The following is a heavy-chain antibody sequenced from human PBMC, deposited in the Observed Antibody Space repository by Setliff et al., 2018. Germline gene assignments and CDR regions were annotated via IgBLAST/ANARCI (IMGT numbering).Heavy chain of an antibody. V-gene: IGHV1-18*01. CDR3: ARNIMIFGVVNTAEYFQH. CDR1: GYSFSNYD. CDR2: ISVYTGHT. D-gene: IGHD3-3*01. J-gene: IGHJ1*01. Sequence: ASVKVSCKASGYSFSNYDIMWVRQAPGQGLEWMGWISVYTGHTKSAQKFQGRVTMTTDTSTSTAYMELRSLTSDDTAVYYCARNIMIFGVVNTAEYFQHWGQGTLVTVSS.